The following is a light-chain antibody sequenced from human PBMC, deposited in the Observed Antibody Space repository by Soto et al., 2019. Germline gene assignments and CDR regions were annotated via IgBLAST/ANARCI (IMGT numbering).Light chain of an antibody. CDR1: SSDVGSYNY. CDR3: SSYTTRTTLYV. V-gene: IGLV2-14*01. CDR2: EVS. J-gene: IGLJ1*01. Sequence: QSVLTQPASVSGPPGQSITISCTGTSSDVGSYNYVSWYQLHPGKAPKLMIYEVSNRPSGVSNRFSGSKSGDTASLTISGLQAEDEADYYCSSYTTRTTLYVFGTGTKVTVL.